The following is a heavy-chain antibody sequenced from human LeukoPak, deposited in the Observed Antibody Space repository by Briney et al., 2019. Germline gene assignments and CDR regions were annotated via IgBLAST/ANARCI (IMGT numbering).Heavy chain of an antibody. Sequence: ASVKVSCKASGYTFTGYYMHWVRQAPGQGLEWMGRIIPILGIANYAQKFQGRVTITADKSTSTAYMELSSLRSEDTAVYYCAKTTNYYDSSGYYYGLLDAFDIWGQGTMVTVSS. V-gene: IGHV1-69*02. J-gene: IGHJ3*02. CDR1: GYTFTGYY. CDR3: AKTTNYYDSSGYYYGLLDAFDI. CDR2: IIPILGIA. D-gene: IGHD3-22*01.